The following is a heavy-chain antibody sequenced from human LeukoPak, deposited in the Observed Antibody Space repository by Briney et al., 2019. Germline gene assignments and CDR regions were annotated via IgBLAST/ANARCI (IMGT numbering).Heavy chain of an antibody. CDR1: GGTFSSST. Sequence: ASVKVSCKASGGTFSSSTISWVRQAPGQGLEWMGWINPNSGGTNYAQKFQGRVTMTRDTSITTAYMELSRLISDDTAVYYCARDTSTVTTPYFDYWGQGTLVTVSS. CDR2: INPNSGGT. CDR3: ARDTSTVTTPYFDY. J-gene: IGHJ4*02. D-gene: IGHD4-17*01. V-gene: IGHV1-2*02.